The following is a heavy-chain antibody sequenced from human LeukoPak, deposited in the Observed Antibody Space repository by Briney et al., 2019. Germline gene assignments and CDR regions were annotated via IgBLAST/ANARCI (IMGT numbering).Heavy chain of an antibody. D-gene: IGHD1-20*01. Sequence: PGGSLRLSCGASGFSFSTYEMNWVRQAPGKGLEWVSYIGPSGSTIGYADSVKGRFTISRDNSKNTLYLQMNSLRAEDTAVYYCAKDRDRYNWNDYDAFDIWGQGTMVTVSS. J-gene: IGHJ3*02. CDR3: AKDRDRYNWNDYDAFDI. V-gene: IGHV3-48*03. CDR1: GFSFSTYE. CDR2: IGPSGSTI.